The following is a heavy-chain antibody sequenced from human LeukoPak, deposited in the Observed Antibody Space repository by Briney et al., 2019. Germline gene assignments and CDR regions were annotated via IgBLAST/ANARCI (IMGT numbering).Heavy chain of an antibody. V-gene: IGHV3-11*06. J-gene: IGHJ4*02. Sequence: GGSLRLSCAASGFTFSDYYMSWIRQAPGKGLEWVSYISSSSSYTNYADSVKGRFTISRDNAKNSLYLQMNSLRAEDTAVCYCARDLGGYSGYDFDYWGQGTLVTVSS. CDR2: ISSSSSYT. CDR1: GFTFSDYY. CDR3: ARDLGGYSGYDFDY. D-gene: IGHD5-12*01.